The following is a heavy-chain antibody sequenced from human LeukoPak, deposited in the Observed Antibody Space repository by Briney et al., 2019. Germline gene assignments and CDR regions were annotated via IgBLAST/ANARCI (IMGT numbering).Heavy chain of an antibody. Sequence: SETLSLTCAVSGGSISSGGYSWSWIRQPPGKGLEWIGYIYHSGSTYYNPSLKSRATISVDRSKNQFSLKLSSVTAADTAVYYCARGVLWFGERNFDYWGQGTLVTVSS. D-gene: IGHD3-10*01. CDR3: ARGVLWFGERNFDY. CDR2: IYHSGST. V-gene: IGHV4-30-2*01. CDR1: GGSISSGGYS. J-gene: IGHJ4*02.